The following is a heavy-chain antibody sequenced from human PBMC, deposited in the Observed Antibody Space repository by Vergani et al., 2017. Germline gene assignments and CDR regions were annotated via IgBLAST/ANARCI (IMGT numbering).Heavy chain of an antibody. CDR1: GASGNRANYY. V-gene: IGHV4-61*01. D-gene: IGHD2-21*01. Sequence: QVQLQESGPGLVKPSETLSLTCTVSGASGNRANYYWSWIRQTPGTGLEWIGFIYHSGGTSYSPSLKSRVTISLDTSKNQFSLEVASVTAADTAMYYCASTFCGGECYHDRCVEGTLVAVSS. J-gene: IGHJ5*02. CDR3: ASTFCGGECYHDR. CDR2: IYHSGGT.